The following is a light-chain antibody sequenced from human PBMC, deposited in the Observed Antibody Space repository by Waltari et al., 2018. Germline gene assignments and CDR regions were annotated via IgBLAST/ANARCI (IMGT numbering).Light chain of an antibody. CDR3: QQYYSTPNT. V-gene: IGKV4-1*01. CDR2: WAS. Sequence: DIVVTQSPDSLAVSLGERATMTCNSSQSLLHTNNKNYLAWYQLRPGQPPKLLIYWASTRESGVPGRFSGSGSGTDFTLTISGLQAEDVAVYYCQQYYSTPNTFGQGTKLEIK. J-gene: IGKJ2*01. CDR1: QSLLHTNNKNY.